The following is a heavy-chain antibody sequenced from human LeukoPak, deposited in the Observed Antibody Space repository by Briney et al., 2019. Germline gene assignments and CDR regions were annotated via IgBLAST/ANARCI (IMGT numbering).Heavy chain of an antibody. CDR3: ARLWGDYYDSSGYSPDY. V-gene: IGHV4-30-4*08. D-gene: IGHD3-22*01. CDR2: IYYSGST. CDR1: GGSISSGDCY. Sequence: PLQTLSLTCTVSGGSISSGDCYWSWIRQPPGKGLEWIGYIYYSGSTYYNPSLKSRVTISVDTSKNQFSLKLSSVTAADTAVYYCARLWGDYYDSSGYSPDYWGQGTLVTVSS. J-gene: IGHJ4*02.